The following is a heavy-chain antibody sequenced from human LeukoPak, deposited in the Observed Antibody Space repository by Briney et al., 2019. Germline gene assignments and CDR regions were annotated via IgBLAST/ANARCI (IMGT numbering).Heavy chain of an antibody. J-gene: IGHJ4*02. D-gene: IGHD1-26*01. CDR3: ARRGSYYYFDY. CDR1: GYTFINYG. Sequence: SVKVSCKASGYTFINYGISWVRQAPGQGLEWMGWISPYNGNAKYLQRLQGRLTMTTDTSTSTAYMELRSLRSDDTAVYYCARRGSYYYFDYWGQGTLVTVSS. V-gene: IGHV1-18*01. CDR2: ISPYNGNA.